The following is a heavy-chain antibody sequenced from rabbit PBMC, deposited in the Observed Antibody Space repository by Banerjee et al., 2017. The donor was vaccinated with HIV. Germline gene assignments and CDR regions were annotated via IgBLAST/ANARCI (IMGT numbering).Heavy chain of an antibody. Sequence: QLKESGGGLVQPGGSLKLSCKASGFDFSTYYMSWVRQAPGKGLEWIGYIDPVFGSTYYASWVNGRFTISSHNAQNTLYLQLNSLTAADTATYFCARGVTMTMVTFNLWGQGTPSPS. J-gene: IGHJ4*01. D-gene: IGHD2-1*01. CDR1: GFDFSTYY. CDR2: IDPVFGST. V-gene: IGHV1S7*01. CDR3: ARGVTMTMVTFNL.